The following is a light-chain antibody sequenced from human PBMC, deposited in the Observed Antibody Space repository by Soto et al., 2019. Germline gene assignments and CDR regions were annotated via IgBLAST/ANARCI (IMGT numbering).Light chain of an antibody. J-gene: IGLJ1*01. CDR1: SSDVGTYTL. CDR2: EVN. V-gene: IGLV2-23*02. Sequence: QSVQSHPGSVCGSPGHSITISCTGTSSDVGTYTLVSWYQQHPGKAPKLVIYEVNKRPAGVSKRFSGSKSGDTASLTISGLHAEDEADYYCSSYAGAINFHVFGTGTKVTAL. CDR3: SSYAGAINFHV.